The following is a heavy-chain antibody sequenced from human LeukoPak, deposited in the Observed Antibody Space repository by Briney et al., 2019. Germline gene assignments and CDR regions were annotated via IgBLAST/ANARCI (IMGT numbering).Heavy chain of an antibody. CDR1: GDSINSFY. CDR2: INHSGST. J-gene: IGHJ4*02. D-gene: IGHD5-24*01. Sequence: ASETLSLTCAVSGDSINSFYWSWIRQPPGKGLEWIGEINHSGSTNYNPSLKSRVTISVDTSKNQFSLKLSSVTAADTAVYYCARVGRDGYNYFDYWGQGTLVTVSS. CDR3: ARVGRDGYNYFDY. V-gene: IGHV4-34*01.